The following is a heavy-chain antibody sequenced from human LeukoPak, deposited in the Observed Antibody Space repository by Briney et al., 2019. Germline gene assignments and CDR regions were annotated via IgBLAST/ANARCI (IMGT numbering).Heavy chain of an antibody. CDR1: GFTFDDYG. J-gene: IGHJ1*01. CDR3: AKASGWGTGYFQH. D-gene: IGHD1-1*01. V-gene: IGHV3-20*04. Sequence: GGSLRLSCAASGFTFDDYGMTWVRQAPGKGLEGVSGINWKGGSTGYADSVKGRFTISRDNAKKSLYLQMNSLRAEDMALYYCAKASGWGTGYFQHWGQGTLVTVSS. CDR2: INWKGGST.